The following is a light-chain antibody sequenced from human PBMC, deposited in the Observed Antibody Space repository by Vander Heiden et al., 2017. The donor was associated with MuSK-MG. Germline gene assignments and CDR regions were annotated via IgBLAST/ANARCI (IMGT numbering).Light chain of an antibody. Sequence: ELVLTQSPGTLSLSPGERATLSCRASQSVSSTFLAWYQQKPGQAPRLLIFGASSRATGIPDRFSGSGSGTDFTLTISRLEAEDFAVYYCQQDGNSPITFGQGTLMEIK. J-gene: IGKJ5*01. V-gene: IGKV3-20*01. CDR2: GAS. CDR1: QSVSSTF. CDR3: QQDGNSPIT.